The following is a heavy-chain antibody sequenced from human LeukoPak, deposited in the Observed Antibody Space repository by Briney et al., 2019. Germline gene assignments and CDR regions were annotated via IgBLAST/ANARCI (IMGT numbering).Heavy chain of an antibody. CDR1: EGSISSYY. Sequence: SETLSLTCTVSEGSISSYYWSWIRQPPGKGLEWIGYIYYSGSTNYNPSLKSRVTISVHTSKNQFSLKLRSVTAADTAVYYCARETSQKGAHYMDVWGKGTTVTISS. CDR2: IYYSGST. D-gene: IGHD3-16*01. V-gene: IGHV4-59*01. CDR3: ARETSQKGAHYMDV. J-gene: IGHJ6*03.